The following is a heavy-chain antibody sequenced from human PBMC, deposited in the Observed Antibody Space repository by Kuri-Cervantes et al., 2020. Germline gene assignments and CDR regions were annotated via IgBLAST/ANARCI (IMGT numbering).Heavy chain of an antibody. CDR2: ISYDGSNK. CDR3: AKDGGPFYPWELQYFDY. Sequence: GSLRLSCAASGFTFSSCGMHWVRQAPGKGLEWVAVISYDGSNKYYADSVKGRFTISRDNSKNTLYLQMNSLRAEDTAVYYCAKDGGPFYPWELQYFDYWGQGTLVTVSS. D-gene: IGHD1-26*01. V-gene: IGHV3-30*18. J-gene: IGHJ4*02. CDR1: GFTFSSCG.